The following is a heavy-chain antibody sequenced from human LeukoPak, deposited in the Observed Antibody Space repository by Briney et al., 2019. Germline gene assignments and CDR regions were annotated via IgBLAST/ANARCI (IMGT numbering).Heavy chain of an antibody. V-gene: IGHV3-7*01. CDR2: IKQDGSEK. CDR3: VRDGDTSGYTN. D-gene: IGHD3-22*01. Sequence: PRGSLRLSCEVSGFSFSRHWMHWVRPAPGKGLEWVANIKQDGSEKYYVDSVKGRFTISRDNAKNSLYLQMNSLRAEDTAVYSCVRDGDTSGYTNWGQGTLVTVSS. CDR1: GFSFSRHW. J-gene: IGHJ4*02.